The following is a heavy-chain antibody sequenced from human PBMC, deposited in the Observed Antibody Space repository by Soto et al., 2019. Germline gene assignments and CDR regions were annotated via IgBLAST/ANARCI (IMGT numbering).Heavy chain of an antibody. CDR1: GFTFSSYA. Sequence: PGGSLRLSCAASGFTFSSYAMSWVRQAPGKGLEWVSAISGSGGSTYYADSVKGRFTISRDNSKNTLYLQMNSLRAEDTAVYYCAKGVTYYDILTGYYNWFHDAFDIWGQGTMVTVSS. V-gene: IGHV3-23*01. D-gene: IGHD3-9*01. CDR2: ISGSGGST. CDR3: AKGVTYYDILTGYYNWFHDAFDI. J-gene: IGHJ3*02.